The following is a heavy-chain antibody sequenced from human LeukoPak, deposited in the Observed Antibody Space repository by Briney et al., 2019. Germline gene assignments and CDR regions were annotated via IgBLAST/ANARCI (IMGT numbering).Heavy chain of an antibody. CDR1: GFTFSSYS. D-gene: IGHD1-26*01. CDR2: IRSKANSYAT. J-gene: IGHJ4*02. CDR3: AKDRWEASGFDY. V-gene: IGHV3-73*01. Sequence: GGSLRLSCAASGFTFSSYSMNWVRQAPGKGLEWVGRIRSKANSYATAYAASVKGRFTISRDDSKNTLYLQMNSLRAEDTAVYYCAKDRWEASGFDYWGQGTLVTVSS.